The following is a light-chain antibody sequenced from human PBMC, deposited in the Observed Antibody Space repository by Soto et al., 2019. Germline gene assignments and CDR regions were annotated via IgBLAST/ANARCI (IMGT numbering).Light chain of an antibody. Sequence: QSALTQPRSVSGSPGQSVTISCTGTSSDVGTYKYVSWYQQHPGKAPALMIYDVTKRPSGVPDRFSGSKSGNTASLTISGLQAEDEADYYCQSYDTSTPVVFGGGTKLTVL. V-gene: IGLV2-11*01. CDR3: QSYDTSTPVV. CDR1: SSDVGTYKY. J-gene: IGLJ2*01. CDR2: DVT.